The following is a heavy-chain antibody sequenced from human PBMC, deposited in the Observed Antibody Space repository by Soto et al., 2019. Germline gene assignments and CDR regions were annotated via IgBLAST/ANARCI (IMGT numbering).Heavy chain of an antibody. J-gene: IGHJ5*02. Sequence: QVQLQESGPGLVKPSGTLSLTCAVSGGSISSSNWWSWVRQPPGKGLEWIGEMYHSGSTNHNPSLKSRVTISVDKSKNQCSLKLSSVTAADTAVYYCARAHCSGGSCYSVQRWFDPWGQGTLVTVSS. CDR1: GGSISSSNW. V-gene: IGHV4-4*02. CDR2: MYHSGST. D-gene: IGHD2-15*01. CDR3: ARAHCSGGSCYSVQRWFDP.